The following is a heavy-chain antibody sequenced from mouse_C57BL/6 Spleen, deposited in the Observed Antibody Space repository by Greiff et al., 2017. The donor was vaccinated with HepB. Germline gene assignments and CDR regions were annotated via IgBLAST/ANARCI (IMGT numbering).Heavy chain of an antibody. CDR2: INPNNGGT. V-gene: IGHV1-18*01. Sequence: EVQLQQSGPELVKPGASVKIPCKASGYTFTDYNMDWVKQSHGKSLEWIGVINPNNGGTIYNQKFKGKATLTVDKSSSTAYMELRSLTSEDTAVYYCARKPDELFDYWGQGTTLTVSS. CDR1: GYTFTDYN. J-gene: IGHJ2*01. CDR3: ARKPDELFDY.